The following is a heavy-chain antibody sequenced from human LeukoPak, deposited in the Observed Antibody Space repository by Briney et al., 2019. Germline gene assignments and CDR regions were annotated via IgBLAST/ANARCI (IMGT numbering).Heavy chain of an antibody. CDR2: ISSSGSYI. J-gene: IGHJ4*02. CDR3: ARGRLKMATTPFDY. CDR1: GFTFSNYN. Sequence: SGGSLRLSCAASGFTFSNYNMNWVRQAPGKGLEWVSSISSSGSYIYYADSVKGRFTIPRDNAKNSLYLQMNSLRAEDTAVYYCARGRLKMATTPFDYWGQGTLVTVSS. D-gene: IGHD5-24*01. V-gene: IGHV3-21*01.